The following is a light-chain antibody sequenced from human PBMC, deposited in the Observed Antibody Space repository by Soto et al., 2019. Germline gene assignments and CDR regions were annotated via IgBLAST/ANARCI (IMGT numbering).Light chain of an antibody. J-gene: IGLJ2*01. V-gene: IGLV2-14*01. CDR2: EVT. CDR3: SSYTSGSTVI. CDR1: RSDVGGYNY. Sequence: QSALTQPASVSRSPGQSITISCTGTRSDVGGYNYVSWYQHHPGKAPKLLIYEVTNRPAEVSNRFSGSKSGITASLTISGLQSQDEADYYCSSYTSGSTVIFGGGTKLTVL.